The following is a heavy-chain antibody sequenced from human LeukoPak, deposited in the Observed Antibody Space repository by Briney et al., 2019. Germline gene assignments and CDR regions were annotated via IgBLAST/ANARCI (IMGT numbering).Heavy chain of an antibody. J-gene: IGHJ4*02. Sequence: GESLQISFKSSGSIFRTYWIGGGRALPGKGLEGMGIIYPDDSDTRYSPSFQGQVTISADKSISSAYLQWRSLKASDTAMYYCARLVGMTTFVDYWGQGTLVIVSS. V-gene: IGHV5-51*01. CDR1: GSIFRTYW. CDR2: IYPDDSDT. D-gene: IGHD3-16*01. CDR3: ARLVGMTTFVDY.